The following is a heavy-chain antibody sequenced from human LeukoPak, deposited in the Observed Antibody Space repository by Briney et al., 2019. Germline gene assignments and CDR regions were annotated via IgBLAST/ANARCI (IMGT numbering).Heavy chain of an antibody. Sequence: GGSLRHSCAASGFTFSTYSMSWVRLAPGKGLWWVSGISGSCANTYYADSVKCRFTICRDNSKNIPHLQMNSLRAQDTAVFYCAKYPASGGYFDYWGQGTLVTVSS. V-gene: IGHV3-23*01. CDR2: ISGSCANT. J-gene: IGHJ4*02. CDR1: GFTFSTYS. D-gene: IGHD6-13*01. CDR3: AKYPASGGYFDY.